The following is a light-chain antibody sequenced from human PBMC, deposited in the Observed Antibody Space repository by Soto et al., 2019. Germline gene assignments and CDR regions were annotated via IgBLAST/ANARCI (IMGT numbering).Light chain of an antibody. CDR1: QGISSF. J-gene: IGKJ5*01. Sequence: DIPLTQSPSFLSASLGDRVTITCRASQGISSFLAWYQQKPGKVPKLLIYAASTLQGGVPSRFSGSGSGTQFTLTISSLQPEDVATYYCQQIHTYPITFGQGTRLE. CDR2: AAS. CDR3: QQIHTYPIT. V-gene: IGKV1-9*01.